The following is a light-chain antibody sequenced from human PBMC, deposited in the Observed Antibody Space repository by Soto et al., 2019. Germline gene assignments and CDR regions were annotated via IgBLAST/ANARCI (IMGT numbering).Light chain of an antibody. CDR3: HQYASSPLT. J-gene: IGKJ5*01. V-gene: IGKV3-20*01. CDR1: QSVGSNY. Sequence: EIVLMQSPGTLSLSQGERATLSCRASQSVGSNYLAWYQQTPGQAPRLLIHGASTRATGIPDRFSGSGSGTDFTLTLSRLESEDSAVYYCHQYASSPLTFGQGTRLEIK. CDR2: GAS.